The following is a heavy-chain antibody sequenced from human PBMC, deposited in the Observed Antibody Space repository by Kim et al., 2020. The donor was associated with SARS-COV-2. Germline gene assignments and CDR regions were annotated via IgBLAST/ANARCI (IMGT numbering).Heavy chain of an antibody. CDR3: ARVGSNGWYFGLDV. CDR1: GYTFTNYA. Sequence: ASVKVSCKASGYTFTNYAMHWVRQAPGQRPEWVGWINAGNGNTKYSQKFQGRVTIIRDTSASTGYMELSSLRSEDTAVYYCARVGSNGWYFGLDVWGQGTTVTVSS. CDR2: INAGNGNT. J-gene: IGHJ6*02. D-gene: IGHD6-19*01. V-gene: IGHV1-3*01.